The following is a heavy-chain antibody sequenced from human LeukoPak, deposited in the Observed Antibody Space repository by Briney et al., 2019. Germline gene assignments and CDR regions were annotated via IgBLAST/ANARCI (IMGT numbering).Heavy chain of an antibody. V-gene: IGHV3-23*01. D-gene: IGHD3-22*01. Sequence: GGSLRLSCAASGFTFSSYAMSWVRQAPGKGLEWVSAISGSGGSTYYADSVKGRFTISRDNSKNTLYLQMNSLRAEDTAVYYCARAHGPYDSSGYYLVYWGQGTLVTVSS. CDR2: ISGSGGST. J-gene: IGHJ4*02. CDR3: ARAHGPYDSSGYYLVY. CDR1: GFTFSSYA.